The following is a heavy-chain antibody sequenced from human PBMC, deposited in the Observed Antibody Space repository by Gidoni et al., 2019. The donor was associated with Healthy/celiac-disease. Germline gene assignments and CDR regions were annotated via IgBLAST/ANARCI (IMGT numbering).Heavy chain of an antibody. J-gene: IGHJ4*02. D-gene: IGHD3-10*01. CDR1: GFTFSSYG. Sequence: QVQLVESGGGVVQPGRSLRLSCAASGFTFSSYGMHWVRQAPGKGLEWVAVIWYDGSNKYYADSVKGRFTISRDNSKNTLYLQMNSLRAEDTAVYYCARDNWDPYGSGSPYFDYWGQGTLVTVSS. CDR2: IWYDGSNK. CDR3: ARDNWDPYGSGSPYFDY. V-gene: IGHV3-33*01.